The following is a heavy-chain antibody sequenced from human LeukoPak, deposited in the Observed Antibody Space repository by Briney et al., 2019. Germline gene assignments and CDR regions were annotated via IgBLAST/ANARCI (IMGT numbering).Heavy chain of an antibody. CDR1: GFTFSSYG. CDR2: IWYDGSNK. CDR3: ARARDGYRTDYFYD. D-gene: IGHD5-24*01. J-gene: IGHJ4*02. Sequence: GGSLTHSCAASGFTFSSYGMHWVRQAPGKGLEWVAVIWYDGSNKYYADSVKGRFTISRDNSKNTLYLQMNSLRAEDTAVYYCARARDGYRTDYFYDWGQETLVTVSS. V-gene: IGHV3-33*01.